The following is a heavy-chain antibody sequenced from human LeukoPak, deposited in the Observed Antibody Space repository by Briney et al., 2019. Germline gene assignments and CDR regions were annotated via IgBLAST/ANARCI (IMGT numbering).Heavy chain of an antibody. D-gene: IGHD6-6*01. Sequence: KTSETLSLTCTVSGGSIISGSYYWSWIRQPAGKGLEWIGRIYTSGSTNYNPSLKSRVTISVDTSKNQFSLKLSSVTAADTAVYYCARAGLYSSSSDYWGQGTLVTVSS. J-gene: IGHJ4*02. CDR3: ARAGLYSSSSDY. V-gene: IGHV4-61*02. CDR2: IYTSGST. CDR1: GGSIISGSYY.